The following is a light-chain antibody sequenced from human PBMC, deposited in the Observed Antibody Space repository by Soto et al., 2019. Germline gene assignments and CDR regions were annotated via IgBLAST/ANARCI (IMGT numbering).Light chain of an antibody. CDR3: QHRSSWPLT. V-gene: IGKV3-11*01. Sequence: EIVLTQSPATLSLPPGERATLSCRASQSVSSYLAWYQQKPGQAPRLLIYDASNRATGVPARFSGSGSGTDFTLTISGLEPEDFAVYYCQHRSSWPLTFCGGTKVEIK. CDR1: QSVSSY. CDR2: DAS. J-gene: IGKJ4*01.